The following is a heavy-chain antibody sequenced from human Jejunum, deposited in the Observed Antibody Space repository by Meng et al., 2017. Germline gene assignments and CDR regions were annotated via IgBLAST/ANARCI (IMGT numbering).Heavy chain of an antibody. Sequence: QVRLQQWGAGLLKPSEALSLTGGVHVGSLTGYYGSWIRQAPESGLEYIGDIHFTGTTTYMPSVRSRLTISLDRSNNQLSLNLQSVTAADTGTYYCVRRRGGASSFFDLWGPGTLVTVSS. CDR3: VRRRGGASSFFDL. D-gene: IGHD2-21*01. V-gene: IGHV4-34*01. CDR2: IHFTGTT. J-gene: IGHJ5*02. CDR1: VGSLTGYY.